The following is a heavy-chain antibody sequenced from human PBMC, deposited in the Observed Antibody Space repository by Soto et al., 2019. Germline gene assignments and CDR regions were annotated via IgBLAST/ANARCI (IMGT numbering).Heavy chain of an antibody. V-gene: IGHV3-48*01. J-gene: IGHJ4*02. CDR2: ISSSSTI. D-gene: IGHD5-18*01. CDR3: AKSGTAMVTDY. Sequence: GGSLRLSCAASGFTFSSYSMNWVRQAPGKGLEWVSYISSSSTIYYADSVKGRFTISRDNSKNTLYLQMNSLRAEDTAVYYCAKSGTAMVTDYWGQGTLVTVSS. CDR1: GFTFSSYS.